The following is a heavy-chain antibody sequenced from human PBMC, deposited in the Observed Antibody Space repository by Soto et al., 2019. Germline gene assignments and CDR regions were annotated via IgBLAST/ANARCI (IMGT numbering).Heavy chain of an antibody. D-gene: IGHD2-15*01. J-gene: IGHJ1*01. CDR3: AKDASYCSGGSCYGLGGVKEYFQH. CDR1: GFTFSSYG. CDR2: ISYDGSNK. V-gene: IGHV3-30*18. Sequence: GGSLRLSCAASGFTFSSYGMHWVRQAPGKGLEWVAVISYDGSNKYYADSVKGRFTISRDNSKNTLYLQMNSLRAEDTAVYYCAKDASYCSGGSCYGLGGVKEYFQHWGQGTLVTVSS.